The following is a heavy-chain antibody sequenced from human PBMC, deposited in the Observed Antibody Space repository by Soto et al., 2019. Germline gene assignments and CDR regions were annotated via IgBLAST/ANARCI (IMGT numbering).Heavy chain of an antibody. CDR2: IDPSDSYT. CDR3: ARHSTRFYYYYGMDV. D-gene: IGHD2-15*01. J-gene: IGHJ6*02. Sequence: GESLKISCKGSGYSFTSYWISGVRQMPGKGLEWMGRIDPSDSYTNHSPSFQGHVTISADKSISTAYLQWSSLKASDTAMYYCARHSTRFYYYYGMDVWGQGTTVTVSS. CDR1: GYSFTSYW. V-gene: IGHV5-10-1*01.